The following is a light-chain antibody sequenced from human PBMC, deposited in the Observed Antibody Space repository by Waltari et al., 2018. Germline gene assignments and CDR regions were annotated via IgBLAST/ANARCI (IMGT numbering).Light chain of an antibody. J-gene: IGKJ2*01. CDR3: QQYNSYSPRT. CDR1: QSISSW. Sequence: DIQMTQSPSTLSASVVDRVTIPCRASQSISSWLAWYQQKPGKAPKLLIYDASSLESGVPSRFSGSGSGTEFTLTISSLQPDDFATYYCQQYNSYSPRTFGQGTKLEIK. V-gene: IGKV1-5*01. CDR2: DAS.